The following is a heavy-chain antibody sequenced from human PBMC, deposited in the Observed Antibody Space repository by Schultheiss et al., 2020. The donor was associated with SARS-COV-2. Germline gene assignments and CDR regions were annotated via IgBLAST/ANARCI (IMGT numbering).Heavy chain of an antibody. D-gene: IGHD3-22*01. CDR1: GFTFSSYW. V-gene: IGHV3-74*01. CDR2: INSDGSST. CDR3: AKGSRLSGYYWDY. Sequence: GGSLRLSCAASGFTFSSYWMHWVRQAPGKGLVWVSRINSDGSSTSYADSVKGRFTISRDNSKNTLYLQMNSLRAEDTAVYYCAKGSRLSGYYWDYWGQGTLVTVSS. J-gene: IGHJ4*02.